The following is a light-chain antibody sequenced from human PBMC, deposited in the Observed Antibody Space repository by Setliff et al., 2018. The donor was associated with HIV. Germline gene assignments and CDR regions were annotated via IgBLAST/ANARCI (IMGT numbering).Light chain of an antibody. CDR3: SSYAITNTLP. CDR1: SSDVGGYSY. Sequence: ALAQPASVSGSPGQSITISCTGTSSDVGGYSYVSWYQQHPGKAPKLIIYEVRNRPSGVSDRFSGSKSGNTASLTISGLQAEDEADYYCSSYAITNTLPFGTGTKVTVL. V-gene: IGLV2-14*01. CDR2: EVR. J-gene: IGLJ1*01.